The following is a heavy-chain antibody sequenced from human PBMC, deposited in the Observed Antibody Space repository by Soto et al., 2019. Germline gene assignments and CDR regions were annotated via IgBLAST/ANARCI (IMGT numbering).Heavy chain of an antibody. Sequence: HVQLHQSGPRLVKPSQTLSLECSVIGGSVNTGDNYWSWVRQSPGRGLEWIGYIYHTGNTFYNPALETRVTMSVDASKNQFSLTLASVTAADTAGYFWAREPLDVMDVLCQGTYVTVAS. V-gene: IGHV4-30-4*01. CDR3: AREPLDVMDV. CDR2: IYHTGNT. J-gene: IGHJ6*02. CDR1: GGSVNTGDNY.